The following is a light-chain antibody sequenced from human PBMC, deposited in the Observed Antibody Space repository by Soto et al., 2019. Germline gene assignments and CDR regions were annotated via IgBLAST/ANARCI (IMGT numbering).Light chain of an antibody. V-gene: IGKV3-20*01. J-gene: IGKJ1*01. Sequence: EIALTQSPGTLSLSPGERATLSCRASQSVTSNYLAWYQQKPGQAPRLLMFGASIRDTGIPDRFIGSGSGTDFTLTITRLEPEDFAVFYCQQYGSSPGTFGQGTKVDIK. CDR2: GAS. CDR3: QQYGSSPGT. CDR1: QSVTSNY.